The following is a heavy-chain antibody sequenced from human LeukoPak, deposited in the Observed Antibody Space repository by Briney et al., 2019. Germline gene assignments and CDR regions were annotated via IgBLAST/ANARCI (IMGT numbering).Heavy chain of an antibody. J-gene: IGHJ6*02. V-gene: IGHV3-30*04. D-gene: IGHD6-13*01. CDR1: GFTFSSYA. Sequence: GGSLRLSCAASGFTFSSYAMHWVRQAPGKGLEWVAVISYDGSNKYYADSVKGRFTISRDNSKNTLYLQMNSLRAEDTAVCYCARDRSSSWYLKYYYYGMDVWGQGTTVTVSS. CDR3: ARDRSSSWYLKYYYYGMDV. CDR2: ISYDGSNK.